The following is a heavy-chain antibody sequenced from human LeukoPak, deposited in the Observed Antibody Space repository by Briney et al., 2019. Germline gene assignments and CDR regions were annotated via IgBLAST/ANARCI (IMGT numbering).Heavy chain of an antibody. CDR1: GFTVSSNY. Sequence: PGGSLRLSCAASGFTVSSNYMSWVRQAPGKGLEWVSVIYSGGSTYYADSVKGRFTISRDNSKNTLYLQMNSLRAEDTAVYYCARGRSSGWSGWFDPWGQGTLVTVSS. CDR2: IYSGGST. J-gene: IGHJ5*02. V-gene: IGHV3-53*01. CDR3: ARGRSSGWSGWFDP. D-gene: IGHD6-19*01.